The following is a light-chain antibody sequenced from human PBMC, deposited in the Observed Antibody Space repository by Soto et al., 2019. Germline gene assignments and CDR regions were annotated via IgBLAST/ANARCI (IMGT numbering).Light chain of an antibody. Sequence: QSALTQPASVSGSPGQSITISCTGTSNDVGGYNYVSWYQQHPGKAPKLMIYDVNYRPSGVSHRFSGSKSGNTASLTISGLQVEDEADYYCSSYTSSNTLVFGRGTKLTVL. V-gene: IGLV2-14*01. CDR2: DVN. CDR1: SNDVGGYNY. CDR3: SSYTSSNTLV. J-gene: IGLJ3*02.